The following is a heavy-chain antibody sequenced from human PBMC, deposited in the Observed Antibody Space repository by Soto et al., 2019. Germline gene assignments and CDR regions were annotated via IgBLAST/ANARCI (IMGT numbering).Heavy chain of an antibody. CDR2: ITPSGGTT. V-gene: IGHV1-46*03. CDR3: ALLGHPFDY. Sequence: QVQLVQSGAEVKKPGASVKVSCKASGYTFTSYYMHWVRQAPGQGLEWMGIITPSGGTTSYAQKFQGRVTMTRDTCTSTVYMELSSLRSEDTAVYYCALLGHPFDYWGQGTLVTVSS. J-gene: IGHJ4*02. CDR1: GYTFTSYY.